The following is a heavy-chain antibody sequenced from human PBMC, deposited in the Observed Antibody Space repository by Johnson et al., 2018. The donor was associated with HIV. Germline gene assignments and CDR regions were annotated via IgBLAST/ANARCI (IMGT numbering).Heavy chain of an antibody. CDR1: GFTFSSYL. Sequence: VQLVESGGGVVQPGGSLRLSCVASGFTFSSYLMSWVRQAPGKGLEWVANIKQDGSEKYYVDSVKGRFTISRDNAKNSLYLQMNSLRAEDTAVYYWARAQGVLVWFRELLFDAFDIWGQGTMVTVSS. CDR2: IKQDGSEK. J-gene: IGHJ3*02. CDR3: ARAQGVLVWFRELLFDAFDI. V-gene: IGHV3-7*05. D-gene: IGHD3-10*01.